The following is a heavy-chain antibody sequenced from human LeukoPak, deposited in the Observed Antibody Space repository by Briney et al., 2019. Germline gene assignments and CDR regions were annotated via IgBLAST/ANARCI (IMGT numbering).Heavy chain of an antibody. CDR3: ARVAKERVGGVYYFDY. V-gene: IGHV3-13*01. D-gene: IGHD1-1*01. Sequence: GGSLRLSCAASGFTFSDYNMHWVRQATGKGLEWVSAIGTAGDTYYTGSVKGRFTISKENAKNSLYLQMNSLRAGGTAVYYCARVAKERVGGVYYFDYWGQGTLVTVSS. CDR1: GFTFSDYN. CDR2: IGTAGDT. J-gene: IGHJ4*02.